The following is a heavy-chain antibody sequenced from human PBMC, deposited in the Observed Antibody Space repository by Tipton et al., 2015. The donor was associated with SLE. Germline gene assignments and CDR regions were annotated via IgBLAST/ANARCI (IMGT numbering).Heavy chain of an antibody. Sequence: SLRLSCAASGFTFDDYTMHWVRQAPGKGLEWVSLIRWDGGSTYYADSVKGRFTISRDNSKNSLYLQMNSLRTEDTALYYCAKGTVTTQGYFDYWGQGTLVTVSS. CDR1: GFTFDDYT. D-gene: IGHD4-17*01. CDR3: AKGTVTTQGYFDY. CDR2: IRWDGGST. V-gene: IGHV3-43*01. J-gene: IGHJ4*02.